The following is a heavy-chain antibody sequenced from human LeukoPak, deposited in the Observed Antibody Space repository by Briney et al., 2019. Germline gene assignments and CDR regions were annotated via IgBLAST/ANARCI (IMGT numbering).Heavy chain of an antibody. CDR1: GYTFTSYG. V-gene: IGHV1-18*01. CDR2: IGAYNGNT. Sequence: ASVKVSCKASGYTFTSYGISWVRQAPGQGLEWMGWIGAYNGNTNYAQKLQGRVTMTTDTSTSTAYMELRSLRSDDTAVYYCARDPLGYCSSTSCPGGWFDPWGQGTLVTVSS. CDR3: ARDPLGYCSSTSCPGGWFDP. J-gene: IGHJ5*02. D-gene: IGHD2-2*01.